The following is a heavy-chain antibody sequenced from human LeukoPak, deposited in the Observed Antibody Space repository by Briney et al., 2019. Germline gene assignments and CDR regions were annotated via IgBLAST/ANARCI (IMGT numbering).Heavy chain of an antibody. Sequence: ASVMVSCKASGYTFTGYYMHWVRQAPGQGLEWMGRINPNSGGTNYAQKFQGRVTMTRDTSISTAYMELSRLGSDDTAVYYCARGSRGARNNYGETLGYWGQGTLVTVSS. CDR1: GYTFTGYY. J-gene: IGHJ4*02. CDR2: INPNSGGT. D-gene: IGHD1/OR15-1a*01. V-gene: IGHV1-2*06. CDR3: ARGSRGARNNYGETLGY.